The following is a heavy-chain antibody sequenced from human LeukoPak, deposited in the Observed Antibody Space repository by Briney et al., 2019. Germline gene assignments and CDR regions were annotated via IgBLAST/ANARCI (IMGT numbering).Heavy chain of an antibody. CDR1: GYTFTGYY. Sequence: ASVKVSCKASGYTFTGYYMHWVRQAPGQGLEWMGWINPNSGGTNYAQKFQGRVTMTRDTSISTAYMELSRLRSDDTAVYYCARDGGTDCGGDCYPIDYWGQGTLVTVSS. CDR3: ARDGGTDCGGDCYPIDY. V-gene: IGHV1-2*02. J-gene: IGHJ4*02. CDR2: INPNSGGT. D-gene: IGHD2-21*02.